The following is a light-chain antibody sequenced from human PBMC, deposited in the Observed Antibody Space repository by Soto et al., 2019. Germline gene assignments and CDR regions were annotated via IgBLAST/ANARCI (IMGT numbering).Light chain of an antibody. Sequence: EIVMTQSPATLSVSPGERATLSCRASQSVSSNLAWYQQKPGQAPRLLVYGASGRATDIPDRFSGSGSGTDFTLTISRLEPEDFAVYFCQQYGSSPRFTFGPGTKVDIK. CDR3: QQYGSSPRFT. J-gene: IGKJ3*01. CDR2: GAS. V-gene: IGKV3-20*01. CDR1: QSVSSN.